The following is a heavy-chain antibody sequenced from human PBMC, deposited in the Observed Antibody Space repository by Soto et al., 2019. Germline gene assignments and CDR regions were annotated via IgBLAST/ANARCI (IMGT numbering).Heavy chain of an antibody. J-gene: IGHJ6*02. CDR3: AREGYYDSSGYQYGMDV. Sequence: QVQLVQSGAEVKKPGASVKVSCKASGYTFTSYGISWVRQAPGQGLEWMGWISAYNGNTNYAQKLQGRVTMPTYTSTSTAYMELRSLRSDDTAVYYCAREGYYDSSGYQYGMDVWGQGTTVTVSS. V-gene: IGHV1-18*01. CDR2: ISAYNGNT. D-gene: IGHD3-22*01. CDR1: GYTFTSYG.